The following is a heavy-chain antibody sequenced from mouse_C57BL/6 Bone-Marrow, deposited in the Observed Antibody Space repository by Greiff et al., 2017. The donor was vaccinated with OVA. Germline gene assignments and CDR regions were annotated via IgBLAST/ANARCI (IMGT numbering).Heavy chain of an antibody. V-gene: IGHV5-6*01. J-gene: IGHJ4*01. CDR2: ISSGGSYT. CDR1: GFTFSSYG. CDR3: ARLTTGTYYAMDY. Sequence: EVQLVESGGDLVKPGGSLKLSCAASGFTFSSYGMSWVRQTPDKRLEWVATISSGGSYTYYPDSVKGRFTISRDNAKNTLYLQMSSLKSDDTAMYYCARLTTGTYYAMDYWGQGTSVTVSS. D-gene: IGHD4-1*02.